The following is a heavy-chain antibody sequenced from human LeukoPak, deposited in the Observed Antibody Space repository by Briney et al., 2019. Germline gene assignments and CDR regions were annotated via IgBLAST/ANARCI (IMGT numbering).Heavy chain of an antibody. CDR2: IKQDGSEK. Sequence: GGSLRLSCAASGFTFSSYWMSWVRQAPGKGLEWVANIKQDGSEKYYVDSVKGRFTISRDNAKNSPYLQMNSLRAEDTAVYYCAREGTSWLNWFDPWGQGTLVTVSS. D-gene: IGHD2-2*01. CDR1: GFTFSSYW. J-gene: IGHJ5*02. V-gene: IGHV3-7*01. CDR3: AREGTSWLNWFDP.